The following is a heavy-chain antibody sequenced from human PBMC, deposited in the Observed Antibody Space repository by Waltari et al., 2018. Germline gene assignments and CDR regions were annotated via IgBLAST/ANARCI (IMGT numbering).Heavy chain of an antibody. D-gene: IGHD1-1*01. CDR3: ARGSNWNYNYGMDV. CDR2: IYYSGST. J-gene: IGHJ6*02. CDR1: GGSISSYY. V-gene: IGHV4-59*01. Sequence: QVQLQESGPGLVKPSETLSLTCTVSGGSISSYYWSWIRQPPGEGLEWIGYIYYSGSTNYNPSLKSRVTISVDTSKNQFSLKLSSVTAADTAVYYCARGSNWNYNYGMDVWGQGTTVTVSS.